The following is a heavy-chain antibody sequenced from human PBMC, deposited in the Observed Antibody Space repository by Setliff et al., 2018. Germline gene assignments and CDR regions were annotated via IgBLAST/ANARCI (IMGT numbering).Heavy chain of an antibody. Sequence: SETLSLTCSVSSGSMRNYYWIWIRQPAGEGLEWIGRIYTSGSANYNPSLKSRVTMSVDTSKNQFSLNLNSVTAADTAAYYFRLAHCNTTSCEEALDFWSQGTLVTVPQ. CDR2: IYTSGSA. V-gene: IGHV4-4*07. CDR1: SGSMRNYY. D-gene: IGHD2-2*01. J-gene: IGHJ4*02. CDR3: RLAHCNTTSCEEALDF.